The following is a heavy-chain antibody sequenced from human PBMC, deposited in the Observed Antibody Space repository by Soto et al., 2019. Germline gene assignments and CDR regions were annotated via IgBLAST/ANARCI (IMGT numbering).Heavy chain of an antibody. Sequence: PSETLSLTCTVSGGSISSSIYYWGWIRQPPGKGLEWIGSIYYSGSTYYNPSLKSRVTISVDTSKNQFSLKLSSVTAADTAVYYCARGRGYYYDSRGYSHAFDMCG. J-gene: IGHJ3*02. V-gene: IGHV4-39*01. CDR3: ARGRGYYYDSRGYSHAFDM. D-gene: IGHD3-22*01. CDR1: GGSISSSIYY. CDR2: IYYSGST.